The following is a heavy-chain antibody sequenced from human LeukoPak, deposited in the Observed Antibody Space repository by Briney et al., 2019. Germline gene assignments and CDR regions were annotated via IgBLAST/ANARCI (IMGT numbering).Heavy chain of an antibody. CDR2: IWYDGSNK. J-gene: IGHJ6*02. Sequence: GGSLRLSCAASGFTFSSYGMHWVRQAPGKGLEWVAVIWYDGSNKYYADSVKGRFTISRDNSKNTLYLQMNSLRSEDTAVYYCATVTLYDPDKYYYYYYGMDVWGQGTTVTVSS. CDR1: GFTFSSYG. D-gene: IGHD2/OR15-2a*01. CDR3: ATVTLYDPDKYYYYYYGMDV. V-gene: IGHV3-30*02.